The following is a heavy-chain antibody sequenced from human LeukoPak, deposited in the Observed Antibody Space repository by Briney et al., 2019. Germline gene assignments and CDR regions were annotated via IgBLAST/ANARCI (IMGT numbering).Heavy chain of an antibody. J-gene: IGHJ1*01. V-gene: IGHV4-59*12. Sequence: PSENLSLTCTMSGGYISTYYWNWIRQSPGKGLVWIGYIYYTVSTNYNPSLNSRVIISLDTSKNQFSLKVNSLTAAHTAAYYSARAQVRSSIRSYTQYWDQGTLVTVSS. D-gene: IGHD3-10*01. CDR1: GGYISTYY. CDR3: ARAQVRSSIRSYTQY. CDR2: IYYTVST.